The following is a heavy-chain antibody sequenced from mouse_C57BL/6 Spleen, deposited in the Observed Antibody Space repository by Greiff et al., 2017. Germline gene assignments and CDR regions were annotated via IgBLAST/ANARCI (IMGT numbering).Heavy chain of an antibody. V-gene: IGHV1-52*01. Sequence: QVQLKQPGAELVRPGSSVKLSCKASGYTFTSYWMHWVKQRPIQGLEWIGNIDPSDSETHYNQKFKDKATLTVDKSSSTAYMQLSSLTSEDSAVYYCAREDEYGGGWFAYWGQGTLVTVSA. CDR3: AREDEYGGGWFAY. D-gene: IGHD1-2*01. CDR1: GYTFTSYW. J-gene: IGHJ3*01. CDR2: IDPSDSET.